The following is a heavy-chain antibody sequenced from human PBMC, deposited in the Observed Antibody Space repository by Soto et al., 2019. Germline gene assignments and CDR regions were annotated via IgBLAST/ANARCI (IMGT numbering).Heavy chain of an antibody. V-gene: IGHV3-21*01. Sequence: WGSLRLSCAGSGFTFSSYSMNWVRQAPRKGLEWVSSISSSSSYIYYADSVKGRFTISRDNAKNSLYLQMNSLRAEDTAVYYCARSSYYDFWSGYYGNETTGSHNWFDPWGQGTLVTVSS. CDR3: ARSSYYDFWSGYYGNETTGSHNWFDP. D-gene: IGHD3-3*01. CDR2: ISSSSSYI. CDR1: GFTFSSYS. J-gene: IGHJ5*02.